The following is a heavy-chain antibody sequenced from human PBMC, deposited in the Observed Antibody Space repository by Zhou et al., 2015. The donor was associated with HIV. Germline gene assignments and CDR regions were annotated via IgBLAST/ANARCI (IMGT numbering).Heavy chain of an antibody. V-gene: IGHV1-69*12. CDR3: ARRGGRGRWLVRIGGSDP. CDR2: IIPIFGTA. D-gene: IGHD6-19*01. CDR1: GGTFSSYA. Sequence: QVQLVQSGAEVKKPGSSVKVSCKASGGTFSSYAISWVRQAPGQGLEWMGGIIPIFGTANYAQKFQGRVTITADESTSTAYMELSSLRSEDTAVYYCARRGGRGRWLVRIGGSDPWGQGPWSTVSS. J-gene: IGHJ5*02.